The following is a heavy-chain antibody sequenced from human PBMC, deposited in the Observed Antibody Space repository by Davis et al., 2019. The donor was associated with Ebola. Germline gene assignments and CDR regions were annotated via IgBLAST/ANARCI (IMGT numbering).Heavy chain of an antibody. CDR1: GFTFSSYW. V-gene: IGHV3-30*18. D-gene: IGHD3-22*01. Sequence: GESLKISCAASGFTFSSYWMSWVRQAPGKGLEWVAVISYDGSNKYYADSVKGRFTISRDNSKNTLYLQMNSLRAEDTAVYYCAKSGSYDNFPNWGQGTLVTVSS. CDR2: ISYDGSNK. CDR3: AKSGSYDNFPN. J-gene: IGHJ4*02.